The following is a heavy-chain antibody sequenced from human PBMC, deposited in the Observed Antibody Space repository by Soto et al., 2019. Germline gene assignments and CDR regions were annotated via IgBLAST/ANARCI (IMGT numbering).Heavy chain of an antibody. J-gene: IGHJ4*02. CDR2: ISGSGDTT. CDR1: GFTFSRYP. D-gene: IGHD3-16*01. CDR3: APPGGTADN. V-gene: IGHV3-23*01. Sequence: EAQLLESGGGLVQPGGSLRLSCATSGFTFSRYPMTWVRQAPGKGLEWVSCISGSGDTTYYADAVRGRFTISRDNSKNTLYLQMNSRRAGDTAVYYCAPPGGTADNWGQGTLVTVSS.